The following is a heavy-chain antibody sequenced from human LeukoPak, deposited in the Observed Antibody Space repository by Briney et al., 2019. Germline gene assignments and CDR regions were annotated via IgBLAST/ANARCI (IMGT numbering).Heavy chain of an antibody. CDR2: ISDSGGTT. D-gene: IGHD6-19*01. CDR1: GFTFSNLA. J-gene: IGHJ4*02. V-gene: IGHV3-23*01. CDR3: AKDARRSSGWYFFDH. Sequence: HGWSLTLSCVASGFTFSNLAMDWVRPAPGKGLEWVSVISDSGGTTYYADSVKGRFTISRDNSRNTLYLQMNSLRVEDTAAYYCAKDARRSSGWYFFDHWGQGTLVTVSS.